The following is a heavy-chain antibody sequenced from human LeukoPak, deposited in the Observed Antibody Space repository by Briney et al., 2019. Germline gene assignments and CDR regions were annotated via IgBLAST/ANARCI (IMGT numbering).Heavy chain of an antibody. D-gene: IGHD3-3*01. CDR2: IYHSGST. J-gene: IGHJ2*01. Sequence: SETLSLTGAVSGGSSSSGGYSWSWLRQPPGKGLGWIGYIYHSGSTYYHPSLKSRVTISVDRSKNQFSMKLSSVTAADTAVYYCASTPIPTYYDFWSGYYDYWYFDLWGRGTLVTVSS. CDR3: ASTPIPTYYDFWSGYYDYWYFDL. V-gene: IGHV4-30-2*01. CDR1: GGSSSSGGYS.